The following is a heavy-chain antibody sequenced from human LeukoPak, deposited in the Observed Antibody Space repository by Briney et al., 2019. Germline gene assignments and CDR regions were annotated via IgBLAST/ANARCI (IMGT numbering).Heavy chain of an antibody. CDR3: ARNLGGSVGATPLDY. CDR1: GFTFSSYA. D-gene: IGHD1-26*01. CDR2: ISYDGNIK. Sequence: PGGSLRLSCAASGFTFSSYAMHWVRQAPGKGLEWVASISYDGNIKYYADSVKGRFTISRDNSRNTLFLQMSSLKIDDTAVFYCARNLGGSVGATPLDYWVQGTLITVSS. J-gene: IGHJ4*02. V-gene: IGHV3-30*04.